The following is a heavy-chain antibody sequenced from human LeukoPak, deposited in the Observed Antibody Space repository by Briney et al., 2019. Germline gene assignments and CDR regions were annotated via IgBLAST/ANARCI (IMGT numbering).Heavy chain of an antibody. V-gene: IGHV3-53*01. J-gene: IGHJ4*02. D-gene: IGHD3-22*01. CDR2: IYSGGST. Sequence: PGGSLRLSCAASGFTVSSNYMSWVRQAPGKGLEWVSVIYSGGSTYYADSVKGRFTISRHNSNNTLFLQINSLRAEDTAVYYCAVHSSDYYSIGIWGQGTLVTVSS. CDR3: AVHSSDYYSIGI. CDR1: GFTVSSNY.